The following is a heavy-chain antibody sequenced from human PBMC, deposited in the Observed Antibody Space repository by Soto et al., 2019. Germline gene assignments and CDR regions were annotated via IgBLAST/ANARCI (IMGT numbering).Heavy chain of an antibody. Sequence: PGGSLRLSCAVSGFTFSDFYMSWIRQAPGKGPEWVSYMSDDGSAIYYTDSVKGRFTISRDTAKNSLFLQMNSLRAEDTAVYYCVREAPYYFFWRGQPTVIVYWGPGTLVTVSS. D-gene: IGHD3-3*01. CDR1: GFTFSDFY. CDR2: MSDDGSAI. V-gene: IGHV3-11*01. CDR3: VREAPYYFFWRGQPTVIVY. J-gene: IGHJ4*02.